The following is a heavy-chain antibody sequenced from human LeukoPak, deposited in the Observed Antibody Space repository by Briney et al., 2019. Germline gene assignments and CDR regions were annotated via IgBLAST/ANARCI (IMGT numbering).Heavy chain of an antibody. CDR2: IYCSGST. J-gene: IGHJ4*02. V-gene: IGHV4-59*01. CDR3: ARGGTTREGFDY. D-gene: IGHD1-7*01. CDR1: GGSISTYY. Sequence: SETLSLTCTVSGGSISTYYWNWIRQPPGKGLEWIGNIYCSGSTNYNPSLKSRVTISVDTSKKQFSLKLSSVTAADTAVYYCARGGTTREGFDYWGQGTLVTVSS.